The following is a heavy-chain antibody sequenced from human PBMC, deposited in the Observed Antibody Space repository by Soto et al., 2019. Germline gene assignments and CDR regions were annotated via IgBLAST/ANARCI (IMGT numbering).Heavy chain of an antibody. D-gene: IGHD1-26*01. J-gene: IGHJ6*03. V-gene: IGHV1-8*01. CDR2: MNPNTGNT. Sequence: QVQLVQSGAEVKKPGASVKVSCKASGYTFTSYDINWVRQATGQGLEWMGWMNPNTGNTGSTQTFQGRVTMTRNTSTTTAYMELSSLTSEDTAVYYCARTYSGSSSYFYYYIDVWGEGTTVTVSS. CDR3: ARTYSGSSSYFYYYIDV. CDR1: GYTFTSYD.